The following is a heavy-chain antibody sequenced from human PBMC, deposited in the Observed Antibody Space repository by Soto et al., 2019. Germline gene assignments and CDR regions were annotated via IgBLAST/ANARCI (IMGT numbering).Heavy chain of an antibody. CDR2: INTVGSTR. D-gene: IGHD2-21*01. J-gene: IGHJ4*02. CDR1: GFTFSSYW. Sequence: EVQLVESGGGLVQPGGSLRLSCAASGFTFSSYWMHWVRQAPGEGLVWVSRINTVGSTRSYADSVKGRFTISRDNAKNTLFLQMNSLRAEDTAVYYCARVAYGAYHFDYWGQGTLVT. CDR3: ARVAYGAYHFDY. V-gene: IGHV3-74*01.